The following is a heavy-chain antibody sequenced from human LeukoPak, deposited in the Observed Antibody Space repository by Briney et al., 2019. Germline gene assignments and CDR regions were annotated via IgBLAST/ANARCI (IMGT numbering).Heavy chain of an antibody. D-gene: IGHD5-18*01. CDR3: ARDERDTAMDPGTIDI. Sequence: SVKVSCKSSGGTFSSYGISWVRQAPGQGLEWMGRIIPLFGIANYAQKFQGRVTITADKSTSTAYMELSSLRSEDTAVYYCARDERDTAMDPGTIDIWGQGAMVTVSS. CDR1: GGTFSSYG. V-gene: IGHV1-69*04. J-gene: IGHJ3*02. CDR2: IIPLFGIA.